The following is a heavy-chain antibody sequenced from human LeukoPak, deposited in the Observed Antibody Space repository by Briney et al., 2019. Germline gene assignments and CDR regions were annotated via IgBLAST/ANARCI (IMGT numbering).Heavy chain of an antibody. V-gene: IGHV6-1*01. CDR2: TFYKSKWAN. D-gene: IGHD2-15*01. Sequence: SQTLSLTCAICGDSVSISSAPWNWVRQSPSRGLEWLGRTFYKSKWANHYAGSVKSRITINADTSRNQFSLHLKSVNSEDTAVSYCARGLDCSGSSCYNWLDHWGQGTLVTVSS. CDR3: ARGLDCSGSSCYNWLDH. CDR1: GDSVSISSAP. J-gene: IGHJ5*02.